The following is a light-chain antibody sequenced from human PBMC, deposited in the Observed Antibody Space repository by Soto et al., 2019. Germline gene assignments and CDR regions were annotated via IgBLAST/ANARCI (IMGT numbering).Light chain of an antibody. CDR1: SGYSNYK. CDR2: VGTGGIVG. J-gene: IGLJ2*01. V-gene: IGLV9-49*01. CDR3: GADHGSGSNLAQRV. Sequence: QSVLTQPPSASASLGASVTLTCTLSSGYSNYKVDWYQQRPGKGPRFVMRVGTGGIVGSKGDGIPDRFSVLGSGLNRYLTIKNIQEEDESDYHCGADHGSGSNLAQRVFGGGTKLTVL.